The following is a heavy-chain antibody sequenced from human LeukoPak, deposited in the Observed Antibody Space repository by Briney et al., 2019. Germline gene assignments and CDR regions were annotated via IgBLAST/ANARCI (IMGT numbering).Heavy chain of an antibody. CDR2: ISAYNGNT. J-gene: IGHJ4*02. Sequence: ASVKVSRKASGYTFTSYGISWVRQAPGQGLEWMGWISAYNGNTNYAQKLQGRVTMTTDTSTSTAYMELRSLRSDDTAVYYCARANLYYYDSSGGDYWGQGTLVTVSS. V-gene: IGHV1-18*01. CDR1: GYTFTSYG. D-gene: IGHD3-22*01. CDR3: ARANLYYYDSSGGDY.